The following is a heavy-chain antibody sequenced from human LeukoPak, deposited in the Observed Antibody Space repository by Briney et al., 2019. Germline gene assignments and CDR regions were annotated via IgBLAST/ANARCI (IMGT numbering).Heavy chain of an antibody. CDR1: GFNFNTYW. D-gene: IGHD3-3*01. Sequence: GGSLRLSCAASGFNFNTYWMSWVRQAPGKGLEWVANIKQDGSEKFYVDSMKGRFTISRDNSKNSLFLQMNSLRAEDTAVYYCARDFYDFWSGSIRFDPWGQGTLVTVSS. J-gene: IGHJ5*02. CDR3: ARDFYDFWSGSIRFDP. CDR2: IKQDGSEK. V-gene: IGHV3-7*01.